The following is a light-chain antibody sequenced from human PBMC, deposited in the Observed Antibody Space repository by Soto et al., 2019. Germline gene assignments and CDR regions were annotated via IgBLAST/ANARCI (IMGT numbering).Light chain of an antibody. V-gene: IGKV1-9*01. CDR1: QGINIF. CDR2: AAS. Sequence: DIQLTQSPSFLSASGGDRVTITCRASQGINIFLAWFQQKPGKAPNLLISAASTLQSGVPSRFSGSGSETEFTLTITSLQPEDSATYYCQQRNSYPRTFGQGTKV. J-gene: IGKJ2*01. CDR3: QQRNSYPRT.